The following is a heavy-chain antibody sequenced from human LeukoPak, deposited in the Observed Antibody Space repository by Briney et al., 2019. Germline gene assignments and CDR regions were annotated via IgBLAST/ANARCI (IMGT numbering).Heavy chain of an antibody. CDR1: GFTFSSYA. J-gene: IGHJ4*02. V-gene: IGHV3-30-3*01. Sequence: GGSLRLSCAASGFTFSSYAMHWVRQAPGKGLEWVAVISYDGSNKYYADSVKGRFTISRDNSKNTLYLQMNSLRAEDTAVYYCARDSSGYYNGRVHWGQGTLVTVSS. D-gene: IGHD3-22*01. CDR2: ISYDGSNK. CDR3: ARDSSGYYNGRVH.